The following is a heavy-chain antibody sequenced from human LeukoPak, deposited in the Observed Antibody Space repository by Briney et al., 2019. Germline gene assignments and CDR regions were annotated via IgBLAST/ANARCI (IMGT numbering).Heavy chain of an antibody. CDR1: GGSIRSYY. CDR3: ASGTSYFDL. V-gene: IGHV4-59*12. CDR2: VYYSGST. D-gene: IGHD1-26*01. J-gene: IGHJ4*02. Sequence: SETLSLTCAVSGGSIRSYYWSWIRQPPGKGLEWIGYVYYSGSTNYNPSLKSRVTISVDTSKNQFSLKLSSVTAADTAVYYCASGTSYFDLWGQGTLVTVSS.